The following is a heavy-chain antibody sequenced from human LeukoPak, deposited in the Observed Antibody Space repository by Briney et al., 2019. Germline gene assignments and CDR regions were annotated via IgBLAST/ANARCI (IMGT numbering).Heavy chain of an antibody. CDR2: FYYSGST. CDR1: GGSTSSSSYY. Sequence: PSETLSLTCTVSGGSTSSSSYYGRWIRQPPGKGQEWIGTFYYSGSTYYNPSLKSRVPISADASKNQFSLKLSSVTAADTAVYFCARKGTVSGLDYWGQGTLVTVSS. D-gene: IGHD6-19*01. CDR3: ARKGTVSGLDY. V-gene: IGHV4-39*01. J-gene: IGHJ4*02.